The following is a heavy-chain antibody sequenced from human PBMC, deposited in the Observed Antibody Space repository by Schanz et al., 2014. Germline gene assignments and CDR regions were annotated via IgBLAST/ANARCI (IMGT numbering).Heavy chain of an antibody. CDR1: GFTFSTHA. V-gene: IGHV3-23*01. J-gene: IGHJ2*01. Sequence: EVQLLESGGGLVQPGGSLRLSCAASGFTFSTHAMSWVRQAPGKGLEWVSSISGDHRNTFYADSVKGRFTISRDNSKNSLYLQMISLRAEDTSIYYCAKDAPYPFDLWGRGTLITVSS. CDR2: ISGDHRNT. CDR3: AKDAPYPFDL.